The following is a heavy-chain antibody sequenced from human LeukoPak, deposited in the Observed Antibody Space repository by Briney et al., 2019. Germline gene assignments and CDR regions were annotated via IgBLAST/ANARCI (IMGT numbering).Heavy chain of an antibody. V-gene: IGHV3-74*01. J-gene: IGHJ3*02. CDR1: GSSFSSTW. Sequence: GGSLRLSCAASGSSFSSTWIHWVRQAPGKVRVWVSRIYSDGTTTYADSVQGLFTISRDNAKNTVYLQMNSMRAEDTAVYYCARDRYYLMDIWGQGTMVTVSS. CDR3: ARDRYYLMDI. D-gene: IGHD2/OR15-2a*01. CDR2: IYSDGTT.